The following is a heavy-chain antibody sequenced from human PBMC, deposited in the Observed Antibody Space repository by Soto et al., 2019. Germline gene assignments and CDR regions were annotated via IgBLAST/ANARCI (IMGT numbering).Heavy chain of an antibody. CDR3: AKDRTILEWLLPFDY. J-gene: IGHJ4*02. CDR2: ISGSGAST. V-gene: IGHV3-23*01. Sequence: GGSLRLSCVASGFTFNKYALAWVRQAPGKGLEWVSAISGSGASTYDADSVKGRFTISRDNSNNTLYLQMNSLRAEDTAVYYCAKDRTILEWLLPFDYWGQGTLVTVSS. D-gene: IGHD3-3*01. CDR1: GFTFNKYA.